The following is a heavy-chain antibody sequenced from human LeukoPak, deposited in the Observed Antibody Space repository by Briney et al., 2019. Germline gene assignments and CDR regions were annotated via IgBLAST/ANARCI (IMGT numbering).Heavy chain of an antibody. CDR2: ISSGGGTT. V-gene: IGHV3-23*01. CDR1: GFSFSYYA. D-gene: IGHD3-10*01. CDR3: AKDPSSGFADGDAFDI. Sequence: GGSLRLSCAASGFSFSYYAMSWVRQAPGKGLECVSGISSGGGTTYYEDSVKGRSTISRDNSKTTLYLLMNSLRAEDTAVYFCAKDPSSGFADGDAFDIWGQGTMVTVSS. J-gene: IGHJ3*02.